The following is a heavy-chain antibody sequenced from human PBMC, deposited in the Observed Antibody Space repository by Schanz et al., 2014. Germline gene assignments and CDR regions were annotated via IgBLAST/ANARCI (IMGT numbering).Heavy chain of an antibody. CDR2: ISAYNGHT. CDR1: GGTFSRLT. J-gene: IGHJ6*02. Sequence: QVQLVQSGAEVKKPGSSVRVSCKASGGTFSRLTFSWVRQAPGQGLEWMGWISAYNGHTDYAQKLQGRVTLTTDTSTSTAYMELRNLRSDDTAVYYCARAKRFGDMDVWGQGTTVTVSS. CDR3: ARAKRFGDMDV. D-gene: IGHD3-10*01. V-gene: IGHV1-18*01.